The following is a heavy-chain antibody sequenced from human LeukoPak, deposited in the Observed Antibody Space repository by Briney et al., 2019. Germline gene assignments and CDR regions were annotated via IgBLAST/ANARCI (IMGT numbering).Heavy chain of an antibody. CDR1: GYSISSGYY. V-gene: IGHV4-61*01. D-gene: IGHD4-11*01. Sequence: SETLSLTCTVSGYSISSGYYWGWIRQPPGKGLEWIGYIYYSGSTNYNPSLKSRVTISVDTSKNQFSLKLSSVTAADTAVYYCARGIRGTSNPYYYYYMDVWGKGTTVTVSS. CDR2: IYYSGST. J-gene: IGHJ6*03. CDR3: ARGIRGTSNPYYYYYMDV.